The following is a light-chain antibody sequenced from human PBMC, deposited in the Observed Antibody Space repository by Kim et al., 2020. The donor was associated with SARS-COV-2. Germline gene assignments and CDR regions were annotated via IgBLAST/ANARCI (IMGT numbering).Light chain of an antibody. CDR2: DTY. V-gene: IGLV1-51*01. J-gene: IGLJ2*01. CDR1: NIKFRS. Sequence: NIKFRSVTWDKQLRERAPRLIIYDTYERHSRIPDRFSGSKSGTSPTLDITGLQTGDEAEYYCGTWDNSLGVVTFGGGTRLTVL. CDR3: GTWDNSLGVVT.